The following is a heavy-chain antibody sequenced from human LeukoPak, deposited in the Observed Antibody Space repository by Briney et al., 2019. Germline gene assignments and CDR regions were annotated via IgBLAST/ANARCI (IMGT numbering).Heavy chain of an antibody. J-gene: IGHJ4*02. CDR2: ISYDGSNK. V-gene: IGHV3-30*19. Sequence: QTGGSLRLSCAASGFTFSSYGMHWVRQAPGKGLEWVAVISYDGSNKYYADSVKGRFTISRDISKNTLYLQMNSLRAEDTAVYYCASSLFRWIAVSGTAGYWGQGTLVTVTS. CDR1: GFTFSSYG. CDR3: ASSLFRWIAVSGTAGY. D-gene: IGHD6-19*01.